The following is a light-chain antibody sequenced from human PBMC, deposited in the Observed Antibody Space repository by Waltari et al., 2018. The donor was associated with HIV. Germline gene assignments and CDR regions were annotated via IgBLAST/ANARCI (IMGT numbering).Light chain of an antibody. CDR3: QQLNSYPLT. CDR1: QDIRTY. Sequence: DTQLTQSPSFLSASVGDRVPITCRASQDIRTYVAWYQQKPGKAPKLLIYPASTLESGVPSRFSGSGSGTEFTLTISTLQPEDLATYYCQQLNSYPLTFGPGTTVNV. CDR2: PAS. J-gene: IGKJ3*01. V-gene: IGKV1-9*01.